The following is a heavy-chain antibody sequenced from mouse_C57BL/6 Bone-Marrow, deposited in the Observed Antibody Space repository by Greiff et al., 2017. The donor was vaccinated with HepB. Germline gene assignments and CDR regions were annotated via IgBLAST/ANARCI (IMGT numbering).Heavy chain of an antibody. CDR1: GYSFTGYY. Sequence: VQLKESGPELVKPGASVKISCKASGYSFTGYYMNWVKQSPEKSLEWIGEINPSPGGTTYNQKFKAKATLTVDKSSSTAYMQLKSLTSEDSAVYYCARGGYYGSSSYWYFDVWGTGTTVTVSS. CDR3: ARGGYYGSSSYWYFDV. V-gene: IGHV1-42*01. D-gene: IGHD1-1*01. J-gene: IGHJ1*03. CDR2: INPSPGGT.